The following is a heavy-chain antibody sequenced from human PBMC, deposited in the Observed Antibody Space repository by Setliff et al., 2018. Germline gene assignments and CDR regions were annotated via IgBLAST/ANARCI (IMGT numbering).Heavy chain of an antibody. D-gene: IGHD2-15*01. J-gene: IGHJ4*02. V-gene: IGHV3-30*02. CDR3: ARGTQAYTSWTDSALGY. Sequence: PGGSLRLSCAASGFTFSTYYMHWVRRPPGKGLEWVAFVHYDGVNKHYRDSVKGRFTISRDNSRNMLYMQMNSLRADDTAVYYCARGTQAYTSWTDSALGYWGKGTLVTVSS. CDR1: GFTFSTYY. CDR2: VHYDGVNK.